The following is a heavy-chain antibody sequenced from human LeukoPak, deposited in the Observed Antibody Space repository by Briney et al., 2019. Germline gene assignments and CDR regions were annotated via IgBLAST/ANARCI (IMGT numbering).Heavy chain of an antibody. CDR2: IWYDGSNK. Sequence: GGSLRLSCAASGFTFSSYGMHWVRQAPGKGLEWVAVIWYDGSNKYYADSVKGRFTISRDNSKNTLYLQMNSLSAEDTAVYYCARTYYYDSSGYYHDAFDIWGQGTMVTVSS. CDR1: GFTFSSYG. D-gene: IGHD3-22*01. V-gene: IGHV3-33*01. J-gene: IGHJ3*02. CDR3: ARTYYYDSSGYYHDAFDI.